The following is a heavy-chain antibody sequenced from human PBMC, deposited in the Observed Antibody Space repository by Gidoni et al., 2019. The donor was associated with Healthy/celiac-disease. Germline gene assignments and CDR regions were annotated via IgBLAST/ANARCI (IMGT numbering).Heavy chain of an antibody. Sequence: QVQLVASGGGLVKPGGSLRRSCAAAGFTCSDDNMRRIRQARGKGLDVVSYISSSGSTIYSAASVQGRFTISRADAKTSLYLQVNSLSAEDTAVYYCARETVDIAEIPNSGVMSDYYYYGMDVWGQGTTVTVSS. CDR3: ARETVDIAEIPNSGVMSDYYYYGMDV. CDR1: GFTCSDDN. D-gene: IGHD2-15*01. J-gene: IGHJ6*02. V-gene: IGHV3-11*01. CDR2: ISSSGSTI.